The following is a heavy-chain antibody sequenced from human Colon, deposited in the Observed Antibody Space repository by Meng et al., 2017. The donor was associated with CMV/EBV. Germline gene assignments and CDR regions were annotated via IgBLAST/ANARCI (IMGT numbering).Heavy chain of an antibody. V-gene: IGHV3-23*03. CDR3: AKWRGHGNGMDV. D-gene: IGHD1-26*01. Sequence: GESLKISCAASGFTFTTYSMAWVRQAPGKGLEWVSIVHSGDSRTQYADSVKGRFTISRDDSKSTVHLQMSSLRAEDTATYYCAKWRGHGNGMDVWGQGTTVTVSS. CDR1: GFTFTTYS. J-gene: IGHJ6*02. CDR2: VHSGDSRT.